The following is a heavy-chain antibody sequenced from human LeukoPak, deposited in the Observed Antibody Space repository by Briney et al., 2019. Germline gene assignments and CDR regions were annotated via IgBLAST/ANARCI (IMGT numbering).Heavy chain of an antibody. Sequence: GASVKVSCKASGYTFTSYYMHWVRQAPGQGLEWMGIINPSGGSTSYAQKFQGRVTMTRDTSTSTVYMELRSLRSDDTAVYYCARDRGIVVVPAAKETFDYWGQGTLVTVSS. CDR2: INPSGGST. J-gene: IGHJ4*02. D-gene: IGHD2-2*01. CDR3: ARDRGIVVVPAAKETFDY. V-gene: IGHV1-46*01. CDR1: GYTFTSYY.